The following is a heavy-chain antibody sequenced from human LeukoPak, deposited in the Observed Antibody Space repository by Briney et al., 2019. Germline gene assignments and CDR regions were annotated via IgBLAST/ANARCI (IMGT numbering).Heavy chain of an antibody. V-gene: IGHV4-38-2*01. D-gene: IGHD3-3*01. CDR1: GYSISSGYY. CDR2: IHHSGST. Sequence: SETLSLTCAVSGYSISSGYYWGWIRQPPGKGLEWIGSIHHSGSTYYNPSLKSRVTISVDAAKNQFSLKLSSVTAADTAVYYCARSVTDFWSGYYTFRYFDYWGQGTLVTVSS. J-gene: IGHJ4*02. CDR3: ARSVTDFWSGYYTFRYFDY.